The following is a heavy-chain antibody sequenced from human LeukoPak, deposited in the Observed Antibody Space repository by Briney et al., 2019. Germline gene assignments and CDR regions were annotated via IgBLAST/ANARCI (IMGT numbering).Heavy chain of an antibody. CDR3: AREGGSYRHDAFDI. CDR2: INPNSGGT. D-gene: IGHD1-26*01. Sequence: ASVKVSCKASGYTFTGYYMHWVRQAPGQGLEWMGWINPNSGGTNYAQKFQGRVTMTRDTSISTAYMELSRLRSDDTAVYYCAREGGSYRHDAFDIWGQGTMVTVSS. J-gene: IGHJ3*02. V-gene: IGHV1-2*02. CDR1: GYTFTGYY.